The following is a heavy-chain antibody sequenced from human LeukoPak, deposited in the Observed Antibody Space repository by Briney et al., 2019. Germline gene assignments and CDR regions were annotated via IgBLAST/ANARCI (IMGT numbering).Heavy chain of an antibody. CDR1: GDSVSSNSAA. D-gene: IGHD6-19*01. J-gene: IGHJ4*02. V-gene: IGHV6-1*01. CDR2: TYYRSKWYN. Sequence: SQTLSLTCAISGDSVSSNSAAWNWIRQSPSRGLEWLGRTYYRSKWYNDYAVSVKSRITINPDTSKNQFSLQLNSVTPEDTAVYYCARLRQTEIAVAGYYFDYWGQGTLVTVSS. CDR3: ARLRQTEIAVAGYYFDY.